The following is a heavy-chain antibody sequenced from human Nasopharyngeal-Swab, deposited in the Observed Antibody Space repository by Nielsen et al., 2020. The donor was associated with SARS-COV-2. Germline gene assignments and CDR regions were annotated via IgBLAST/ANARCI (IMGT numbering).Heavy chain of an antibody. CDR1: GGSISSYY. Sequence: SETLSLTCTVSGGSISSYYWSWIRQPPGKGLEWIGYIYYSGSTNYNPSLKSRVTISVDTSKNQFSLKLSSVTAADTAVYYCARGPYGDYYYYYYGMDVWGQGTTVTVFS. J-gene: IGHJ6*02. CDR2: IYYSGST. CDR3: ARGPYGDYYYYYYGMDV. V-gene: IGHV4-59*01. D-gene: IGHD4-17*01.